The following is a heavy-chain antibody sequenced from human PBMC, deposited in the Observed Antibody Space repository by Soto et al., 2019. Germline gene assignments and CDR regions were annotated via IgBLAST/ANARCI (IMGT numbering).Heavy chain of an antibody. D-gene: IGHD3-10*01. V-gene: IGHV3-23*01. CDR2: MRGNGDST. CDR3: AKALDYYASGSFYNGVDY. Sequence: EVQLLESGGGLVQPGGSLRLSCAASGFTFSNYAMNWVRQAPGKGLEWVSSMRGNGDSTYYADSVKGRFTISRDNSKNTLYLQMNSLRAEDTAIYYCAKALDYYASGSFYNGVDYWGQGALVTVSS. J-gene: IGHJ4*02. CDR1: GFTFSNYA.